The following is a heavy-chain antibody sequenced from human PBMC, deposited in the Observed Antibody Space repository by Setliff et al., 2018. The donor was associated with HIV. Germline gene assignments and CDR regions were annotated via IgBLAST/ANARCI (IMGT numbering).Heavy chain of an antibody. CDR2: THYTGST. J-gene: IGHJ4*02. CDR1: GGSISSGDYY. CDR3: ARSPEWGAGGIDY. Sequence: LSLTCTVSGGSISSGDYYWSWIRQPPGKGLEWIGYTHYTGSTYYNPSLKSRGTISVDTSKNQFSLKLSSVTAADTAVYYCARSPEWGAGGIDYWGQGTLVTVSS. D-gene: IGHD1-26*01. V-gene: IGHV4-30-4*08.